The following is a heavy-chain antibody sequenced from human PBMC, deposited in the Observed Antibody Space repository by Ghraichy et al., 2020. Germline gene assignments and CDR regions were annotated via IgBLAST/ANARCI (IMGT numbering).Heavy chain of an antibody. V-gene: IGHV4-59*01. CDR1: GGSISSYY. J-gene: IGHJ3*02. CDR3: ARDQGSSSWYAFDI. CDR2: IYYSGST. D-gene: IGHD6-13*01. Sequence: SETLFLTCTVSGGSISSYYWSWIRQPPGKGLEWIGYIYYSGSTNYNPSLKSRVTISVDTSKNQFSLKLSSVTAADTAVYYCARDQGSSSWYAFDIWGQGTMVTVSS.